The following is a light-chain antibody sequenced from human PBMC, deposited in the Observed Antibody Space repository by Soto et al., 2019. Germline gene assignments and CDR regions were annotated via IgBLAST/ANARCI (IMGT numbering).Light chain of an antibody. V-gene: IGLV2-14*01. J-gene: IGLJ1*01. CDR2: DVS. Sequence: QSALTQPASVSGSPGQSITISCTGTSSDVGGYNYVSWYQQHPGKAPKLMIYDVSNRPSGVSNRFSGSKSGNTASLTISGLQAEDEAEYYYSSYTSSSSLYVFGTGTKVTVL. CDR1: SSDVGGYNY. CDR3: SSYTSSSSLYV.